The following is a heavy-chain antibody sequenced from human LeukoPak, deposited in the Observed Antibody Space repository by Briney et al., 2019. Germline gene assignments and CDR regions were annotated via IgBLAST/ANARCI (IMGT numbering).Heavy chain of an antibody. V-gene: IGHV3-23*01. CDR3: AKEDTAMVGDYFDY. CDR2: ISGSGGST. J-gene: IGHJ4*02. Sequence: GGSLRLSCAASGFTFSSYAMSWVRQAPGKGLAWVSPISGSGGSTNYADSVKGRFTISRDNSKNTLYLQMNSLRAEDTAVYYCAKEDTAMVGDYFDYWGQGTLVTVSS. D-gene: IGHD5-18*01. CDR1: GFTFSSYA.